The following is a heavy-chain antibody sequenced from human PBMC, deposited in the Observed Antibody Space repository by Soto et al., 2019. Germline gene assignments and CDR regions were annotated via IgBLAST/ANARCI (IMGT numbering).Heavy chain of an antibody. Sequence: QVQLVQSGAEVKKPGASVKVSCKASGYTFTNSDINWVRQAPGQGLEWMGWMNPDSGHAAYAQKFQGRVTLTTSTSTSKVYIEERSPGSEDRAVYYCARRPHCSGGICYYGLDNWGQGTLVTVSS. J-gene: IGHJ4*02. CDR2: MNPDSGHA. CDR3: ARRPHCSGGICYYGLDN. D-gene: IGHD2-15*01. CDR1: GYTFTNSD. V-gene: IGHV1-8*01.